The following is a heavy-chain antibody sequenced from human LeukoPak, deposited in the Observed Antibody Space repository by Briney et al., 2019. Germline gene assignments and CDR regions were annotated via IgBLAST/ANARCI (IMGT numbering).Heavy chain of an antibody. CDR2: IRYDGSEK. CDR3: AKDPWDCSGGRCPMYYYYMDV. V-gene: IGHV3-30*02. CDR1: GFTFSNYG. D-gene: IGHD2-15*01. Sequence: GGSLRLSCAASGFTFSNYGMHWVRQAPGKGLEWVAFIRYDGSEKYYVDSVKGRFTISRDDSKNTLYLQMNSLRAEDTAVYYCAKDPWDCSGGRCPMYYYYMDVWGKGTTVTVSS. J-gene: IGHJ6*03.